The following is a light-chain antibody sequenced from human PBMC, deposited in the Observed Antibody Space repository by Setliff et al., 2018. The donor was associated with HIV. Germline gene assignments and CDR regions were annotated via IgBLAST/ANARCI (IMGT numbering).Light chain of an antibody. CDR3: CSYAGSDIFVV. CDR2: EVS. CDR1: TSDIVTYNR. Sequence: QSALTQPPSVSGSPGQSIIVSCTGTTSDIVTYNRVSWYQQHPGTAPKLLIYEVSKRPSGVSNRFSGSKSGNTASLAISGLQADDEADYYCCSYAGSDIFVVFGTGTKVTVL. J-gene: IGLJ1*01. V-gene: IGLV2-23*02.